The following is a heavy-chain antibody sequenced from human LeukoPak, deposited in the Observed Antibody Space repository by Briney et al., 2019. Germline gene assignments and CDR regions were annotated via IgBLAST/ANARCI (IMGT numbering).Heavy chain of an antibody. D-gene: IGHD1-7*01. CDR3: AKRVTGTTNYFDY. CDR1: GFTLSSHA. V-gene: IGHV3-23*01. CDR2: VSGSGGST. J-gene: IGHJ4*02. Sequence: PGASLRLSCAASGFTLSSHAMSWVRQAPGKGLEWVSGVSGSGGSTYYADSVKGRFTISRDNSKNTLYLQMNSLRAEDTAVYYCAKRVTGTTNYFDYWGQGSLVTVSS.